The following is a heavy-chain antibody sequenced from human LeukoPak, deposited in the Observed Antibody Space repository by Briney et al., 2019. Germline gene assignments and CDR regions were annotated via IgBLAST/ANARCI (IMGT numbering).Heavy chain of an antibody. CDR3: ARHPEAGSYYFDY. CDR2: INHSGST. J-gene: IGHJ4*02. Sequence: SETLSLTCAVYGGSFSGYYWSWLRQPPGKGLEWIGEINHSGSTNYNPSLKSRVTISVDTSKNQFSLKLSSVTAADTAVYYCARHPEAGSYYFDYWGQGTLVTVSS. V-gene: IGHV4-34*01. D-gene: IGHD1-26*01. CDR1: GGSFSGYY.